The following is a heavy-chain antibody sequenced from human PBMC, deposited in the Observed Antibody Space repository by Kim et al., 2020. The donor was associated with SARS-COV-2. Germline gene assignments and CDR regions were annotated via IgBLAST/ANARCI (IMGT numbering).Heavy chain of an antibody. D-gene: IGHD3-10*01. J-gene: IGHJ6*02. V-gene: IGHV1-3*01. CDR3: ARDLLYGATPASVEYYYYGMDV. Sequence: ASVKVSCKASGYTFTSYAMHWVRQAPGQRLEWMGWINAGNGNTKYSQKFQGRVTITRDTSASTAYMELSSLRSEDTAVYYCARDLLYGATPASVEYYYYGMDVWGQGTTVTVSS. CDR1: GYTFTSYA. CDR2: INAGNGNT.